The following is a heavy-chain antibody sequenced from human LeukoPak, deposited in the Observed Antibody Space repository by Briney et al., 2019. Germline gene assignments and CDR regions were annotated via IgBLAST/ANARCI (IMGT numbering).Heavy chain of an antibody. CDR2: IIPIFGTA. CDR3: ARDDSYGFDY. D-gene: IGHD5-18*01. Sequence: GASVKVSCKASGGTFSSYAISWVRQAPGQGLEWMGGIIPIFGTANYAQKFQGRVTITTDESTSTAYMELSSLRSEDTAAYYCARDDSYGFDYWGQGTLVTVSS. V-gene: IGHV1-69*05. CDR1: GGTFSSYA. J-gene: IGHJ4*02.